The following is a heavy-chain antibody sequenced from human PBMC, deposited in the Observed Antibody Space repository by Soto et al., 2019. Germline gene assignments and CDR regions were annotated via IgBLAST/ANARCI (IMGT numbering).Heavy chain of an antibody. D-gene: IGHD6-13*01. CDR3: AKGRAIAAAGSDY. Sequence: QVQLVESGGGVVQPGRSLRLSCAASGFTFSSYGMHWVRQAPGKGLEWVAVISYDGSNKYYADSVKGRFTISRDNSKNTLYLQMNSLRAEDTAVYYCAKGRAIAAAGSDYWGQGTLVTVSS. CDR2: ISYDGSNK. V-gene: IGHV3-30*18. J-gene: IGHJ4*02. CDR1: GFTFSSYG.